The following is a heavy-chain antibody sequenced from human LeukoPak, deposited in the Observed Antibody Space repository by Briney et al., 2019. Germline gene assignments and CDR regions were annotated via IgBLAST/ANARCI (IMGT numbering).Heavy chain of an antibody. Sequence: RGSLRLTFLPSGFTFSNYAMSGVRQAPGKGLAWVSSISGSGGTSYYADSVKGRFTISRDRAKNILFLQMNRLRAEDTAVYYCARVTPNRSTWYRLYYYYYYMDVWGKGTTGTVSS. CDR1: GFTFSNYA. CDR3: ARVTPNRSTWYRLYYYYYYMDV. V-gene: IGHV3-23*01. CDR2: ISGSGGTS. J-gene: IGHJ6*03. D-gene: IGHD6-13*01.